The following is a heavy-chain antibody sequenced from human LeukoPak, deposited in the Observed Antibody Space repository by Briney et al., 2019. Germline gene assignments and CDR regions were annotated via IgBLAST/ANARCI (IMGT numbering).Heavy chain of an antibody. CDR3: ARRPKDFDWLLYGYFDY. CDR1: GGSISSYY. J-gene: IGHJ4*02. Sequence: SETLSLTCTVSGGSISSYYWSWIRQPPGKGLEWIGYIYYSGSTNYNPSLKSRVTKSVDTSKNQFSLKLSSVTAADTAVYYCARRPKDFDWLLYGYFDYWGQGTLVTVSS. D-gene: IGHD3-9*01. V-gene: IGHV4-59*08. CDR2: IYYSGST.